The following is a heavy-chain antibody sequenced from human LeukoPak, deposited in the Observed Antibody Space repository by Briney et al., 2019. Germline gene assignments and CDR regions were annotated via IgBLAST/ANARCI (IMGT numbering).Heavy chain of an antibody. CDR2: INHSGST. CDR3: ARIYDSSGYYLRYFDY. Sequence: PSETLSLTCAVYGGSFSGYYWGWIRQPPGKGLEWIGEINHSGSTNYNPSLKSRVTISVDTSKNQFSLKLSSVTAADTAVYYCARIYDSSGYYLRYFDYWGQGTLVTVSS. J-gene: IGHJ4*02. CDR1: GGSFSGYY. D-gene: IGHD3-22*01. V-gene: IGHV4-34*01.